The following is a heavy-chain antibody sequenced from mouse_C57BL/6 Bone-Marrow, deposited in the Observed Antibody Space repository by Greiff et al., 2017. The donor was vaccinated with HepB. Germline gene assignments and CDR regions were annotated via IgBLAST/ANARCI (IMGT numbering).Heavy chain of an antibody. J-gene: IGHJ2*01. D-gene: IGHD4-1*01. CDR2: ISYNGSN. CDR3: ARYETNWHFAD. V-gene: IGHV3-6*01. CDR1: GYSITSCYY. Sequence: ESGPGLVKPSQSLSLTCSVTGYSITSCYYWYWIRQFPGNKLEWMGYISYNGSNNYNPSLKNTISITLDTSKNQFFLTLNSVTTEDTAAYYGARYETNWHFADWGQGTTLTVSS.